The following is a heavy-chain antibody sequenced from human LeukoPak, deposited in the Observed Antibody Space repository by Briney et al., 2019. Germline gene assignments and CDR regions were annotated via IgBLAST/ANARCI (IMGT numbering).Heavy chain of an antibody. CDR2: TSASASSI. D-gene: IGHD2-15*01. J-gene: IGHJ3*02. CDR1: GFTFSSYE. V-gene: IGHV3-48*03. CDR3: AREDGGDTFDI. Sequence: PGGSLRLSCAASGFTFSSYEMNWVRQAPGKGLEWVSYTSASASSIYYADSVKGRFTISRDNAKNSLYLQMNSLRAEGTAVYYCAREDGGDTFDIWGQGTMVTVSS.